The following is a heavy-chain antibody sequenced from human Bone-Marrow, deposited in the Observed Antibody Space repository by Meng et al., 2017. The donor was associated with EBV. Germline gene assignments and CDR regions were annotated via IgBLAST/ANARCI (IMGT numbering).Heavy chain of an antibody. J-gene: IGHJ5*02. CDR1: GGSFSGYY. V-gene: IGHV4-34*01. CDR3: ARADYYGSGEGWFDP. CDR2: IYHSGST. D-gene: IGHD3-10*01. Sequence: QVQLQQWGAXLLKPXXXLSLTCAVYGGSFSGYYWSWIRQPPGKGLEWIGEIYHSGSTNYNPSLKSRVTITVDKSKNQFSLKLSSVTAADTAVYYCARADYYGSGEGWFDPWGQGTLVTDSS.